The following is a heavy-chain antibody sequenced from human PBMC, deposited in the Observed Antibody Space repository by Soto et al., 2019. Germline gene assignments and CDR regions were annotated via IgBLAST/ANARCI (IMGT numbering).Heavy chain of an antibody. D-gene: IGHD3-10*01. J-gene: IGHJ4*02. CDR3: ARGPTYSAGSYYIN. Sequence: QVQLVQSGAEVKKPGSSVEVSCKASGGSFSRYTFSWVRQAPGQGLEWMGRLVPTLNIANYAPKFQGRVSFSADKSTGTVYMELRSLTSADTAVYYCARGPTYSAGSYYINWGQGTLVTVS. V-gene: IGHV1-69*02. CDR1: GGSFSRYT. CDR2: LVPTLNIA.